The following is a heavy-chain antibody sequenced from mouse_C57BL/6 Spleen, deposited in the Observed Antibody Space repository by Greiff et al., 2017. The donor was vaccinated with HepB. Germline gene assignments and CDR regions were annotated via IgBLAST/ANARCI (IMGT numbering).Heavy chain of an antibody. Sequence: QVQLKQPGAELVKPGASVKLSCKASGYTFTSYWMHWVKQRPGQGLEWIGMIHPNRGSTNYNEKFKSKATLTVDKSSSTAYMQLSSLTSEDSAVYYCARGGYYGSTFYWYFDVWGTGTTVTVSS. CDR3: ARGGYYGSTFYWYFDV. J-gene: IGHJ1*03. V-gene: IGHV1-64*01. CDR2: IHPNRGST. CDR1: GYTFTSYW. D-gene: IGHD1-1*01.